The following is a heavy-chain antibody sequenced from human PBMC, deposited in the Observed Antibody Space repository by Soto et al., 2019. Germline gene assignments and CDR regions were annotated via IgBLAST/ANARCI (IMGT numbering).Heavy chain of an antibody. D-gene: IGHD3-3*01. Sequence: EVQLVESGGGLVQPGGSLRLSCAASGFTFSSYEMNWFRQAPGKGLEWVSYISSSGSTIYYADSVKGRFTISRDNAKNSLYLQMNSLRAEDTAVYYCARDRALRFPREYYYYGMDVWGQGTTVTVSS. CDR1: GFTFSSYE. V-gene: IGHV3-48*03. CDR2: ISSSGSTI. J-gene: IGHJ6*02. CDR3: ARDRALRFPREYYYYGMDV.